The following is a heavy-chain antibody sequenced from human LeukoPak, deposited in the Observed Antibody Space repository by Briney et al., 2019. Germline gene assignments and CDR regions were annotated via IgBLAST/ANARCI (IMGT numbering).Heavy chain of an antibody. J-gene: IGHJ5*02. Sequence: GGSLRLSCAGSEFTFRSYSMHWVRQAPGKGLEWVSGISWNSGSIGYADSVKGRFTISRDNAKNSLYLQMNSLRAEDTALYYCARDDLLHRNWFDPWGQGTLVTVSS. CDR1: EFTFRSYS. CDR3: ARDDLLHRNWFDP. CDR2: ISWNSGSI. V-gene: IGHV3-9*01. D-gene: IGHD3-22*01.